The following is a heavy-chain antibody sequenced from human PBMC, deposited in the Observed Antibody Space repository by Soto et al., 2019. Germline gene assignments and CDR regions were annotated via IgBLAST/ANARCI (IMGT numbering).Heavy chain of an antibody. CDR2: IIPIFGTA. D-gene: IGHD6-13*01. CDR3: ARDGWGYSSSPSHFYY. J-gene: IGHJ4*02. CDR1: GGTFSSYA. V-gene: IGHV1-69*01. Sequence: QVQLVQSGAEVKKPGSSVKVSCKASGGTFSSYAISWVRQAPGQGLEWMGGIIPIFGTANYAQKFQGRVTNTADESKSTAYMELSSLRSEDTAVYYCARDGWGYSSSPSHFYYWGQGTLVTVSS.